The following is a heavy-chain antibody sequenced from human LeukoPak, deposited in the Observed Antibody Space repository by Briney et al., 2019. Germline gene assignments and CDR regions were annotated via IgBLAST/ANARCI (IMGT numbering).Heavy chain of an antibody. CDR2: IYYSGST. Sequence: SETLSLTCTVSGGSSSSSRYCWGWIRQPPGKGLEWIGSIYYSGSTYYNPSLKSRVTISVDTSKNQFSLKLSSVTAADTAVYYCARHPYQLLWLSWFDPWGQGTLVTVSS. D-gene: IGHD2-2*01. V-gene: IGHV4-39*01. J-gene: IGHJ5*02. CDR3: ARHPYQLLWLSWFDP. CDR1: GGSSSSSRYC.